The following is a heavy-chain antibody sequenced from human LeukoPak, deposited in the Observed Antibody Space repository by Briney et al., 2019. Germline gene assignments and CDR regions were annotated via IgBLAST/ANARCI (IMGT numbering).Heavy chain of an antibody. Sequence: GGSLRLSCAASEFTFSSCAMSWVRQAPGEGLEWVSVISGSGGSTYYADSVKGRFTISRDNSKNTLYLQMNSLRAEDTVVYYCAKARGRDGYKDELDYWGQGTLVTVSS. CDR1: EFTFSSCA. J-gene: IGHJ4*02. V-gene: IGHV3-23*01. CDR3: AKARGRDGYKDELDY. CDR2: ISGSGGST. D-gene: IGHD5-24*01.